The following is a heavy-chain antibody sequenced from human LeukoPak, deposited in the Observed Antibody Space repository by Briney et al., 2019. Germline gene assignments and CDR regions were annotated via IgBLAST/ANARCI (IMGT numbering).Heavy chain of an antibody. CDR2: IRGDGSST. CDR3: AKGHTTIFGVIIRNYYYMDV. Sequence: GGSLRLSCAASGFTFSSYWMHWVRQVPGKGLVWVSRIRGDGSSTSYADSVKGRFTISRDNSKNTLYLQMNNLRAEDTAVYYCAKGHTTIFGVIIRNYYYMDVWGKGTTVTVSS. J-gene: IGHJ6*03. CDR1: GFTFSSYW. V-gene: IGHV3-74*01. D-gene: IGHD3-3*01.